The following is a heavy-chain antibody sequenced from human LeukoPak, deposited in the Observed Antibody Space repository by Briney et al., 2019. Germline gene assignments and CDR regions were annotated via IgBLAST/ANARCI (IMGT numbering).Heavy chain of an antibody. CDR2: ISSSSSTI. CDR1: GFTFSSYS. J-gene: IGHJ5*02. CDR3: ARGVVVVVAATYNWFDP. Sequence: GGSLRLSCAASGFTFSSYSMNWVRQAPGKGLEWVSYISSSSSTIYYADSVKGRFTISRDNAKNSLYLQINSLRAEDTAVYYCARGVVVVVAATYNWFDPWGQGTLVTVSS. D-gene: IGHD2-15*01. V-gene: IGHV3-48*01.